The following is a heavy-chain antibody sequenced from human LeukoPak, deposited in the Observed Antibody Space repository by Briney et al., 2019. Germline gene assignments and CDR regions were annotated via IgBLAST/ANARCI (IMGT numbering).Heavy chain of an antibody. J-gene: IGHJ5*02. CDR1: GGSISSNSYY. D-gene: IGHD6-13*01. CDR2: IYTSGST. Sequence: PSETLSLTCTVSGGSISSNSYYWSWIRQPAGKGLEWIGRIYTSGSTDYNPSLKSRVTLSVDTSNNQFSLKLTSLTAADTAVYYCARGLSSSWYWFNTWGQGTLVTVSS. V-gene: IGHV4-61*02. CDR3: ARGLSSSWYWFNT.